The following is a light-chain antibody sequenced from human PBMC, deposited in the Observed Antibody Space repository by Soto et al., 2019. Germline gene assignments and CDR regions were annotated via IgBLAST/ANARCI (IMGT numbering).Light chain of an antibody. J-gene: IGLJ1*01. CDR2: IKSDGSH. CDR1: SGHSNYA. V-gene: IGLV4-69*01. Sequence: QSVLTQSPSASASLGASVKLTCTLSSGHSNYAIAWHQQQPEKGPRYLMKIKSDGSHSKGDVIPDRFSGSSSGADRYLTISSLQSEDEADYYCQNWGTGVGVFGTGTKVTVL. CDR3: QNWGTGVGV.